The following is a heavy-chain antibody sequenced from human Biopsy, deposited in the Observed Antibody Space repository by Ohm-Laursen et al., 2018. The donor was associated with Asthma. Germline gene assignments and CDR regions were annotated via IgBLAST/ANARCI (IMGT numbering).Heavy chain of an antibody. CDR2: IWYDGSNT. CDR3: ARDSYSSGLYDDFES. J-gene: IGHJ5*01. Sequence: SLRLSCAASGFTFSSYGMHWVRQAPGKGLEWVAIIWYDGSNTYYADSVKGRFTISRDNAKNSLYLQMNSLRAEDMAVYYCARDSYSSGLYDDFESWGQGTLLTVSS. V-gene: IGHV3-33*01. D-gene: IGHD6-19*01. CDR1: GFTFSSYG.